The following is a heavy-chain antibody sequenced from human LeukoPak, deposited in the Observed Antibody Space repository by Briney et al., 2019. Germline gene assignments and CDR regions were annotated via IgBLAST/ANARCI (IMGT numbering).Heavy chain of an antibody. V-gene: IGHV4-4*07. CDR1: DDSIKSYS. CDR3: ARVFAGFYMDV. D-gene: IGHD2-21*01. CDR2: IYMSGDT. Sequence: PSETLSLTCTVSDDSIKSYSWSWIRLLAGESLEWIGLIYMSGDTNYNPSLKSRLDMSVDTSKDQVSLKLSSVTAADTAVYYCARVFAGFYMDVWGKGTTVIVSS. J-gene: IGHJ6*03.